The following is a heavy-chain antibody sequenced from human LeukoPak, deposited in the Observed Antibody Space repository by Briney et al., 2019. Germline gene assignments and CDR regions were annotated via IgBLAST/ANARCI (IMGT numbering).Heavy chain of an antibody. J-gene: IGHJ6*03. CDR3: ARGRPDSRQQLPYYYYMDV. CDR1: GGSFSGYY. CDR2: INHSGST. V-gene: IGHV4-34*01. Sequence: SETLSLTCAVYGGSFSGYYWSWIRQPPGKGLERIGEINHSGSTNYNPSLKSRVTISVDTSKNQFSLKLSSVTAADTAVYYCARGRPDSRQQLPYYYYMDVWGKGTTVTVSS. D-gene: IGHD6-13*01.